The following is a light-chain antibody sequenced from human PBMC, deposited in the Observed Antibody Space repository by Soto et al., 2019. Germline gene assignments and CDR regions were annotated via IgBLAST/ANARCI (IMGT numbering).Light chain of an antibody. CDR3: QQHGTSPRT. CDR2: GAS. V-gene: IGKV3-20*01. CDR1: QSVDSRC. J-gene: IGKJ1*01. Sequence: EIVLTQSPGTLSLSPGERATLSCRASQSVDSRCLAWYQQKPGQAPRLLLYGASSRATGIPDRFSGSESGTDFTLTISRLEPEDCAVYYCQQHGTSPRTFGQRTRVEIK.